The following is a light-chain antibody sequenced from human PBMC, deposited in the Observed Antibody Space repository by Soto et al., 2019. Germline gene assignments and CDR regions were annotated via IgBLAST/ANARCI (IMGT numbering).Light chain of an antibody. CDR1: SSDVGGYNY. CDR3: SSYTSRSTLVV. Sequence: QSVLTQPASVSGSPGQSITISCTGTSSDVGGYNYVSWYQQHPGKAPKLMIYDVSNRPSGVSSRFSGSKSGNTASLTISGRQAEDEADYYCSSYTSRSTLVVFGGVTKLTVL. V-gene: IGLV2-14*01. CDR2: DVS. J-gene: IGLJ2*01.